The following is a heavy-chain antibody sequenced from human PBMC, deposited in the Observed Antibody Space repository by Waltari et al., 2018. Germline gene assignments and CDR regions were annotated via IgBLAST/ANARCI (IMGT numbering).Heavy chain of an antibody. J-gene: IGHJ4*02. Sequence: QVQLQESGPGLVKPSQTLSLTCTVSGGSISSGGYYWSWIRQHPGKGLEWIGYIYYSGCTSSNPSLKRRVTISVDPSKNQFSLKLSSVTAADTAVYYCARGIAAAGGIFDYWGQGTLVTVSS. D-gene: IGHD6-13*01. V-gene: IGHV4-31*03. CDR2: IYYSGCT. CDR3: ARGIAAAGGIFDY. CDR1: GGSISSGGYY.